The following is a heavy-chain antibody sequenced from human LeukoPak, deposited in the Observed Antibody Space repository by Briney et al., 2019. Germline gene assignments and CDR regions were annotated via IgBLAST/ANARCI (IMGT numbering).Heavy chain of an antibody. Sequence: SQTLSLTCTVSGGSISSGDYYWSWIRQPPGKGLEWIGCIYYSGSTYYNPSLKSRVTISVDTSKNQFSLKLSSVTAADTAVYYCARGGTLDNWFDPWGQGTLVTVSS. J-gene: IGHJ5*02. CDR2: IYYSGST. V-gene: IGHV4-30-4*08. CDR3: ARGGTLDNWFDP. CDR1: GGSISSGDYY.